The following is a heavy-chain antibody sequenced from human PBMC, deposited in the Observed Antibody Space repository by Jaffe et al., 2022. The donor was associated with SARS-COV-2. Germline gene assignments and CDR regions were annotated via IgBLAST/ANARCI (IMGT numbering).Heavy chain of an antibody. Sequence: QVQLQESGPGLVKPSQTLSLTCTVSGGSISSGGYYWSWIRQHPGKGLEWIGYIYYSGSTYYNPSLKSRVTISVDTSKNQFSLKLSSVTAADTAVYYCARDPTYYDFWSGYYTDDAFDIWGQGTMVTVSS. J-gene: IGHJ3*02. CDR1: GGSISSGGYY. V-gene: IGHV4-31*03. D-gene: IGHD3-3*01. CDR2: IYYSGST. CDR3: ARDPTYYDFWSGYYTDDAFDI.